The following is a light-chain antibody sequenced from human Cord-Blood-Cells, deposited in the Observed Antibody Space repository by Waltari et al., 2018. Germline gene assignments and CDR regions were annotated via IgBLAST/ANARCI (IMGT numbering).Light chain of an antibody. Sequence: QSVLPQPPSASGTPGQRVTISCSGSSSNIGSNYAYWYQQLPGTAPKLLIHRKNPRPSGVPYRLSCSKSGTSASRAISGLRSEEEADYYCAAWDDSLSGVVFGGGTKLTVL. J-gene: IGLJ2*01. CDR3: AAWDDSLSGVV. V-gene: IGLV1-47*01. CDR2: RKN. CDR1: SSNIGSNY.